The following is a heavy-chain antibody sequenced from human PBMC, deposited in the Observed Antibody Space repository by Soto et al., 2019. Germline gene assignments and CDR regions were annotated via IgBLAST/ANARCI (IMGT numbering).Heavy chain of an antibody. CDR1: GYTFTGYY. J-gene: IGHJ6*02. CDR2: INPNSGGT. D-gene: IGHD3-10*01. V-gene: IGHV1-2*02. CDR3: ARVDYYGSGRTSYYYYGMDV. Sequence: ASVKVSCKASGYTFTGYYMHWVRQAPGQGLEWMGWINPNSGGTNYAQKFQGRVTMTRDTSISTAYMELSRLRSDDTAVYYCARVDYYGSGRTSYYYYGMDVWGQGTTVTVSS.